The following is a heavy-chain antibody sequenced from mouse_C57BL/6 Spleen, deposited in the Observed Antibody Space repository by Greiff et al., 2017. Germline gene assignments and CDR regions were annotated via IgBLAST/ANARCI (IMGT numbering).Heavy chain of an antibody. CDR2: ISDGGSYT. D-gene: IGHD2-3*01. CDR1: GFTFSSYA. J-gene: IGHJ2*01. V-gene: IGHV5-4*01. Sequence: EVKVEESGGGLVKPGGSLKLSCAASGFTFSSYAMSWVRQTPEKRLEWVATISDGGSYTYYPDNVKGRFTISRDNAKNNLYLQRSHLKSEDTAMYYCARDADGCFDYWGQGTTLTVSS. CDR3: ARDADGCFDY.